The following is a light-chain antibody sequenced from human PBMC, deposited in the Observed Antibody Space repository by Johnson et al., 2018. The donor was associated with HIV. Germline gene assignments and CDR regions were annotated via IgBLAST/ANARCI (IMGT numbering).Light chain of an antibody. CDR3: GTWDSSLSVV. V-gene: IGLV1-51*01. CDR1: SSNIGNNY. CDR2: DNN. Sequence: QAVLTQPPSVSAAPGQKVTISCSGSSSNIGNNYVSWYQQLPGTAPKLLIYDNNKRPSGIPDRFSGSKSGTSATLGITGLQTGDEADYYCGTWDSSLSVVFGTGTKVPCL. J-gene: IGLJ1*01.